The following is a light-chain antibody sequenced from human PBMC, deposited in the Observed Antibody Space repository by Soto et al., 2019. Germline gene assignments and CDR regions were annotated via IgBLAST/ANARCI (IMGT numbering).Light chain of an antibody. Sequence: QSVLTQSPSASASLGASVKLTCSLDSGHSSYAIAWHQQQPEKSPRYLMRVDSDGSHTKVDGIPDRFSGSSSGAERYLIISSLQSDDEADYYCQSWGTGVWVFGGGTKLTVL. J-gene: IGLJ3*02. CDR2: VDSDGSH. CDR3: QSWGTGVWV. V-gene: IGLV4-69*01. CDR1: SGHSSYA.